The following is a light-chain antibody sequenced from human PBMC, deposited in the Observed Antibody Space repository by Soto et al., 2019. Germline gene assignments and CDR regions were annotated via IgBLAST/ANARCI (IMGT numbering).Light chain of an antibody. CDR3: AAWDDSLSGPV. V-gene: IGLV1-47*01. J-gene: IGLJ7*01. CDR1: SSNIGSNY. Sequence: QSVLTQPPSASGTPGQRVTISCSGSSSNIGSNYVYWYQQLPGTAPKHLIYRNNQRPSGVPDRFSGSKSGTSASLDISGLRSEDAADYYCAAWDDSLSGPVFGGGTQLTV. CDR2: RNN.